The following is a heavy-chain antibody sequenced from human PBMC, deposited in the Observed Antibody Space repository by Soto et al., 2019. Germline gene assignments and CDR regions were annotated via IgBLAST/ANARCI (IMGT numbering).Heavy chain of an antibody. D-gene: IGHD2-2*01. CDR1: GYTFTGYY. CDR3: ARWYCSSTSCPALDY. V-gene: IGHV1-2*04. CDR2: INPNSGGT. J-gene: IGHJ4*02. Sequence: ASVKVSCKASGYTFTGYYMHWVRQAPGQGLEWMGWINPNSGGTNYAQKFQGWVTMTRDTSISTAYMELSRLRSDDTAVYYCARWYCSSTSCPALDYWGQGTLVTVSS.